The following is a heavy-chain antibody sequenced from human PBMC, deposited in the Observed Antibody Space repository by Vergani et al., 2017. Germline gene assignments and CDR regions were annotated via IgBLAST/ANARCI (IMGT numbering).Heavy chain of an antibody. D-gene: IGHD3-22*01. CDR1: GFTFSSYA. Sequence: EVHLLESGGGLVQPGGSLRLSCAASGFTFSSYAMSWVRQAPGKGLEWVSGISGSGGNTYYADSVKGRYTISRDNSKNTLYLQMNSLRAEDTAVYYCASTGYDSSGYYAYWGQGTLVTVSS. V-gene: IGHV3-23*01. CDR3: ASTGYDSSGYYAY. J-gene: IGHJ4*02. CDR2: ISGSGGNT.